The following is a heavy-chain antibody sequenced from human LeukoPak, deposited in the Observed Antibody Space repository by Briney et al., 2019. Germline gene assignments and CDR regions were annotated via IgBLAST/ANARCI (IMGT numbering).Heavy chain of an antibody. J-gene: IGHJ3*02. V-gene: IGHV3-9*01. CDR1: GFTFDDYA. Sequence: GGSLRLSCAASGFTFDDYAMHWVRQAPGKGLEGVSGISWNRGSIGYADSVKGGFTISRDNAKNSLYLQMNSLRAEDTALYYCAKDMSPSSGSYSDSAFDIWGQGTTVTVSS. CDR3: AKDMSPSSGSYSDSAFDI. D-gene: IGHD1-26*01. CDR2: ISWNRGSI.